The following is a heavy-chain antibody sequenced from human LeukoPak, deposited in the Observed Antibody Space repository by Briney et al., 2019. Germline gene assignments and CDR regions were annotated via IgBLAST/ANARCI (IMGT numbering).Heavy chain of an antibody. J-gene: IGHJ4*02. CDR3: ARVVTVRGVIITLYYFDY. D-gene: IGHD3-10*01. CDR2: IYYSGST. Sequence: PSETLSLTCTVSGGSVSSSSYYWIRQPPGKGLELIGCIYYSGSTYYNPSLKSRVTISVDTSKNQFSLKLGSVTAADTAVYYCARVVTVRGVIITLYYFDYWGQGTLVTVSS. V-gene: IGHV4-39*07. CDR1: GGSVSSSSYY.